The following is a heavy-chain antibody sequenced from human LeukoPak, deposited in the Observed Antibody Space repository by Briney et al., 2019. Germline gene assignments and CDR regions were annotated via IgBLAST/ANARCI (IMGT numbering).Heavy chain of an antibody. J-gene: IGHJ4*02. CDR3: AKDRGSQMYYFDY. CDR2: ISWNGGSI. V-gene: IGHV3-9*01. CDR1: GFTFDDYA. Sequence: GRSLRLSCAASGFTFDDYAMHWVRQAPGKGLEWVSGISWNGGSIGYADSVKGRFTISRDNAKNSLYLQMNSLRAEDTALYYCAKDRGSQMYYFDYWGQGTLVTVSS. D-gene: IGHD5-24*01.